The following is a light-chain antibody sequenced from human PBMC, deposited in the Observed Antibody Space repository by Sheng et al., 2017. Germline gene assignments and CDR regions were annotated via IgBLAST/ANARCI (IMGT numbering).Light chain of an antibody. J-gene: IGLJ2*01. V-gene: IGLV2-23*02. CDR3: CSYTDSGTLV. Sequence: QSALTQPASVSGSPGQSITISCTGTSSDVGSYNFVSWYQKYPGKAPKVMIYEITKRPSGISDRFSGSRSGNTASLTIFGLQAEDEADYYCCSYTDSGTLVFGGGTKLTVL. CDR2: EIT. CDR1: SSDVGSYNF.